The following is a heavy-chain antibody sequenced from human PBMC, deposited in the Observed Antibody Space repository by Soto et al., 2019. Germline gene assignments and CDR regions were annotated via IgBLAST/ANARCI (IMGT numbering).Heavy chain of an antibody. V-gene: IGHV3-15*01. J-gene: IGHJ4*02. CDR3: TTRGGHYSYPNYFDY. CDR1: GFTFSNAW. D-gene: IGHD3-22*01. CDR2: IKSKTDGGTT. Sequence: LRLSCAASGFTFSNAWMSWVRQAPGKGLEWVGRIKSKTDGGTTDYAAPVKGRFTISRDDSKNTLYLQMNSLKTEDTAVYYCTTRGGHYSYPNYFDYWGQGTLVTVSS.